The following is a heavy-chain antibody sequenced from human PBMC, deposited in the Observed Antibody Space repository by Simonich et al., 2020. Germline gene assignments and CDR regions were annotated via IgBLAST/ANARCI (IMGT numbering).Heavy chain of an antibody. Sequence: EVQLVESWGGLVKPGGSLRLSCAASDFTFSSYSMNWVRQAPGKGLERVPASSSSSSYIYYADSVKGRFTISRDNAKNSLYLQMNSLRAEDTAVYYCARDAAGDYWGQGTLVTVSS. D-gene: IGHD6-13*01. V-gene: IGHV3-21*01. CDR1: DFTFSSYS. J-gene: IGHJ4*02. CDR3: ARDAAGDY. CDR2: SSSSSSYI.